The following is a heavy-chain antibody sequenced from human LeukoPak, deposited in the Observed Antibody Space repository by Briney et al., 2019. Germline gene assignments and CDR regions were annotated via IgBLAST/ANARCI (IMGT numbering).Heavy chain of an antibody. CDR2: ISNSGDRT. Sequence: GGSLRLSCAASGIAFSSYHMTWVRLSPGKEVECICSISNSGDRTYYTDSVKGRFTISRDNFKNTLYLQMNSLRAEDTAVYYCARDRAPIGSWYFDLWGRGTLVTVSS. D-gene: IGHD1-26*01. CDR1: GIAFSSYH. V-gene: IGHV3-23*01. J-gene: IGHJ2*01. CDR3: ARDRAPIGSWYFDL.